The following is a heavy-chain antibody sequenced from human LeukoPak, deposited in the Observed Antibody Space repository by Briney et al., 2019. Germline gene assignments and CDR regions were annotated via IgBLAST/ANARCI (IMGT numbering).Heavy chain of an antibody. CDR1: GGSISSYY. Sequence: ASETLSLTCTVSGGSISSYYWSWIRQPPGKGREWIGFIYYSGSTNYNPSLKNRVNISVDTSKNQFSLKLSSVTAADTAVYYCTRDRSFGFFDHWGQGTLVTVSS. J-gene: IGHJ4*02. CDR2: IYYSGST. D-gene: IGHD5-18*01. CDR3: TRDRSFGFFDH. V-gene: IGHV4-59*01.